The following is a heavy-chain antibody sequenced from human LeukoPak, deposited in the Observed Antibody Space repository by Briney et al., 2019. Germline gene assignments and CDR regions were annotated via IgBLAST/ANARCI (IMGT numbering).Heavy chain of an antibody. CDR3: ARCGYSYGYRVYYYYGMDV. J-gene: IGHJ6*02. Sequence: PSETLSLTCAVYGGSFSGYYWSWIRQPPGKGLEWIGEINHSGSTNYNPSLKSRVTISVDTSKNQFSLKLSSVTAADTAVYYCARCGYSYGYRVYYYYGMDVWGRGTTVTVSS. CDR1: GGSFSGYY. D-gene: IGHD5-18*01. V-gene: IGHV4-34*01. CDR2: INHSGST.